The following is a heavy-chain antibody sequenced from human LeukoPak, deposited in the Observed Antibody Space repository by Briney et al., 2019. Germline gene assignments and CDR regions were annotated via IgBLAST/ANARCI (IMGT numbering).Heavy chain of an antibody. D-gene: IGHD3-10*01. CDR1: GGSITSYC. J-gene: IGHJ6*02. CDR2: IYYSGST. Sequence: SEALSLTCTVSGGSITSYCWSWIRQPPGKGLECIGDIYYSGSTNYNPSLKSRVTISVDTPKNQFSLKLSSVTAADTAVYYCARDPRGRGYYYYGMDVWGQGTTVTVSS. CDR3: ARDPRGRGYYYYGMDV. V-gene: IGHV4-59*01.